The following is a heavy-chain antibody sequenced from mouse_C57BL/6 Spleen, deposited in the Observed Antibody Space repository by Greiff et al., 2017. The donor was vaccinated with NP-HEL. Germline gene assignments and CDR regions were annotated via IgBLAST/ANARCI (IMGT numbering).Heavy chain of an antibody. CDR2: IYPRSGNT. D-gene: IGHD2-1*01. CDR1: GYTFTSYG. Sequence: QVQLQQSGTELARPGASVKLSCKASGYTFTSYGITWVKQSTGQGLEWIGEIYPRSGNTYYSEKFKGKATLTADKSFSTAYMELRSLTSEDSAVYFCAFYYGNSYWGQGTTLTVSS. J-gene: IGHJ2*01. V-gene: IGHV1-81*01. CDR3: AFYYGNSY.